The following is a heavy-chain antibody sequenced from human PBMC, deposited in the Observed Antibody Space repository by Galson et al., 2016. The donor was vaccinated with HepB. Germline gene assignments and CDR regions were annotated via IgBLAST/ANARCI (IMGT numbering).Heavy chain of an antibody. CDR1: EFTFSTYG. J-gene: IGHJ6*02. Sequence: SLRLSCAASEFTFSTYGMHWVRQAPGKGLEWVALIWHDGSNKYYADSVKGRFTISRDNPKNTLYLQMNSLRPEDTAVYYCARDDRSGNYYDYYYFGMDVWGQGTTVTVSS. CDR2: IWHDGSNK. V-gene: IGHV3-33*01. D-gene: IGHD3-10*01. CDR3: ARDDRSGNYYDYYYFGMDV.